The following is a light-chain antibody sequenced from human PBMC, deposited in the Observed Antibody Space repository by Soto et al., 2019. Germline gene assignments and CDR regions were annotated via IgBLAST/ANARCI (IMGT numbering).Light chain of an antibody. CDR3: QQRNIWPPVT. V-gene: IGKV3-11*01. Sequence: PGERATLSCRASPSVTNFLAWYQQKPGQAPRLLIYGAFNRATGIPARYSGSGSGTDFTLTISSLEPEDSAIYYCQQRNIWPPVTFGQGTRLEI. CDR1: PSVTNF. J-gene: IGKJ5*01. CDR2: GAF.